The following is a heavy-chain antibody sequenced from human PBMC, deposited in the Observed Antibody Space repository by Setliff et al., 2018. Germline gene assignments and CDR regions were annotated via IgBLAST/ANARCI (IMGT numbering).Heavy chain of an antibody. CDR2: VYYSGTA. CDR1: DGSLSTYY. V-gene: IGHV4-59*01. J-gene: IGHJ4*02. D-gene: IGHD5-12*01. Sequence: SETLSLTCTVSDGSLSTYYWSWIRQPPGKGLEFIGYVYYSGTANYSPSLRSRLTISVDTSKNQFLLKLRSVTAADTAVYYCARGGTFHYFDFWGQGAPVTVSS. CDR3: ARGGTFHYFDF.